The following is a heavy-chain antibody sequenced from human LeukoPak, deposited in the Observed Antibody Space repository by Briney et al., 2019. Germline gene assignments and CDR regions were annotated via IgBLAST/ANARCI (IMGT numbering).Heavy chain of an antibody. J-gene: IGHJ6*03. Sequence: ASVKVSCKASGGTFSSYAISWMRQAPGQGLEWMGGIIPIFGTANYAQKFQGRVTITADESTSTAYMELSSLRSEDTAVYYCARDGGLQADYYYYYMDLWGKGSTVTVSS. V-gene: IGHV1-69*13. CDR3: ARDGGLQADYYYYYMDL. D-gene: IGHD5-24*01. CDR2: IIPIFGTA. CDR1: GGTFSSYA.